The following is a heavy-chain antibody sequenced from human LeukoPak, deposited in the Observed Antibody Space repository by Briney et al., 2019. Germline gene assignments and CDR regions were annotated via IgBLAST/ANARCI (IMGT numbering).Heavy chain of an antibody. V-gene: IGHV4-34*01. CDR2: INHSGST. CDR3: ARGNGDIVVVPAAIRHYYYYMDV. Sequence: SETLSLTCAVYGGSLSGYYWSWIRQPPGKGLEWIGEINHSGSTNYNPSLKSRVTISVDTSKNQFSLKVSSVTAADTAVYYCARGNGDIVVVPAAIRHYYYYMDVWGKGTTVTVSS. J-gene: IGHJ6*03. CDR1: GGSLSGYY. D-gene: IGHD2-2*02.